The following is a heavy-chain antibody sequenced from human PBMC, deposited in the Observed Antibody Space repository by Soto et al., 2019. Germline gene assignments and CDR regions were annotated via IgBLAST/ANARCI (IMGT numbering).Heavy chain of an antibody. CDR3: AKDSGDCSSTSCLYYYYYGMDV. V-gene: IGHV3-30*18. Sequence: QVQLVESGGGVVQPGRSLRLSCAASGFTFSSYGMHWVRQAPGKGLEWVAVISYEGSNKYYADSVKGRFTISRDNSKNTLYLQMNSLRAEDTAVYYCAKDSGDCSSTSCLYYYYYGMDVWGQGTTVTVSS. J-gene: IGHJ6*02. CDR2: ISYEGSNK. D-gene: IGHD2-2*01. CDR1: GFTFSSYG.